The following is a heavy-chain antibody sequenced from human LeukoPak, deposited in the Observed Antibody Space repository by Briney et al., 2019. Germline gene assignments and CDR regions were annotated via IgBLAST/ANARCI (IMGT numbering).Heavy chain of an antibody. CDR3: AKGGVEMAPRQTDS. Sequence: GGSLRLSCAASGFTFDDYAMHWVRQVPGKGLEWVSGINWNSGSIDYADSVKGRFTISRDNAKNSLYLQMNSLRTEDTALYYCAKGGVEMAPRQTDSWGQGTLVTVSS. D-gene: IGHD5-24*01. J-gene: IGHJ4*02. CDR2: INWNSGSI. CDR1: GFTFDDYA. V-gene: IGHV3-9*01.